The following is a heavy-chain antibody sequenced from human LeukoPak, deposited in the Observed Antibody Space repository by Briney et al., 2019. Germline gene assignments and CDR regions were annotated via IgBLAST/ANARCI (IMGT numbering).Heavy chain of an antibody. CDR1: GYTFTGYY. V-gene: IGHV1-2*06. J-gene: IGHJ4*02. CDR2: INPNNGAT. Sequence: ASVKVSCKASGYTFTGYYMHWVRQAPGQGLEWMGRINPNNGATNHAQKFQGRVTITGDTSISTAYMELSSLRSDDTAVYYCTRESGSYHGNDYWGQGTLVTVSS. D-gene: IGHD1-26*01. CDR3: TRESGSYHGNDY.